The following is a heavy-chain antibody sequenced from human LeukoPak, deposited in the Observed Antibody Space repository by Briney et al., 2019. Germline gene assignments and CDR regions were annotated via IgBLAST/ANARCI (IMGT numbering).Heavy chain of an antibody. Sequence: PSQTLSLTCTVSGGSISSGGYYWSWIRQHPGKGLEWIGYIYYSGSTYYNPSLKRRVTISVDTSKNQFSLKLSSVTAADTAVYYCARSRDGYNRYAFDIWGQGTMVTVSS. D-gene: IGHD5-24*01. V-gene: IGHV4-31*03. J-gene: IGHJ3*02. CDR2: IYYSGST. CDR3: ARSRDGYNRYAFDI. CDR1: GGSISSGGYY.